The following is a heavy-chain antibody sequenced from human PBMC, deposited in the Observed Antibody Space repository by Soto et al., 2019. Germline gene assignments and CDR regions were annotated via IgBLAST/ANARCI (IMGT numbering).Heavy chain of an antibody. D-gene: IGHD3-22*01. J-gene: IGHJ4*02. Sequence: HPGGSLRLSCAASGFTFSSYPMSLVRQAPGKGLEWVSAISGSGGSTYYADPVKGRFTISRDNSKNTLYLQMNSLRAEDTAVYYCAKDFYDSSGYYIFDYWGQGTRVTVAS. V-gene: IGHV3-23*01. CDR3: AKDFYDSSGYYIFDY. CDR1: GFTFSSYP. CDR2: ISGSGGST.